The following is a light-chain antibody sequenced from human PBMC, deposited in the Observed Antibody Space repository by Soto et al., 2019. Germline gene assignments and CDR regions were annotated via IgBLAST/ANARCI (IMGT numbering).Light chain of an antibody. CDR2: EVS. V-gene: IGKV2D-29*01. CDR3: MQSLDLPRT. Sequence: DIVMIQTPLSLSVTPGQPASISCKSSQSLVYSDGKTYLYWYVQKPGQPPQLLIYEVSNRFSGLPDRFSSSYSDTDFTLKISRVDADDVGVYYYMQSLDLPRTFGQGTTVEIK. CDR1: QSLVYSDGKTY. J-gene: IGKJ1*01.